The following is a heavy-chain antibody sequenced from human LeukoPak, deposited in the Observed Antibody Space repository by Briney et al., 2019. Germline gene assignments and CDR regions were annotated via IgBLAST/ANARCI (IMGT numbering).Heavy chain of an antibody. J-gene: IGHJ4*02. D-gene: IGHD6-13*01. CDR2: INHSGST. CDR3: ARLLYISSGYYFDY. CDR1: GGSFSGYY. Sequence: SETLSLTCAVYGGSFSGYYWSSIRQPPGKGLEWIGEINHSGSTNYNPSLKSRVTISVDTSKNQFSLKLSSVTAADTAVYYCARLLYISSGYYFDYWGQGTLVTVSS. V-gene: IGHV4-34*01.